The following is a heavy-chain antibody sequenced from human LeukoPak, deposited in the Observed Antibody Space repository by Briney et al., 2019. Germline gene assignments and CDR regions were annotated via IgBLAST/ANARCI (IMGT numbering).Heavy chain of an antibody. Sequence: AGGSLRLSCAASGSTFSDYQMRWIRQAPGKGLEWVSAISGSGGSTYYADSVKGRFTISRDNSENTLYLQMNSLRAEDTAVYYCVKSHRVWFGDRDLHYYFDYWGQGTLVTVSS. CDR2: ISGSGGST. CDR3: VKSHRVWFGDRDLHYYFDY. CDR1: GSTFSDYQ. V-gene: IGHV3-23*01. D-gene: IGHD3-10*01. J-gene: IGHJ4*02.